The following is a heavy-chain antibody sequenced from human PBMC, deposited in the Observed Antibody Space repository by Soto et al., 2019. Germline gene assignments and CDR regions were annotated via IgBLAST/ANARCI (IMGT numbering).Heavy chain of an antibody. V-gene: IGHV1-8*01. CDR2: MNPNSGNT. CDR3: ARARKITMIPGFDT. Sequence: XSGKVSCKASGYTFTSYDINWVRQATGQGLEWMGWMNPNSGNTGYAQKFQGRVTMTRNTSISTAYMELSSLRSEDTAVYYCARARKITMIPGFDTWGQGTLVTVSS. J-gene: IGHJ5*02. CDR1: GYTFTSYD. D-gene: IGHD3-22*01.